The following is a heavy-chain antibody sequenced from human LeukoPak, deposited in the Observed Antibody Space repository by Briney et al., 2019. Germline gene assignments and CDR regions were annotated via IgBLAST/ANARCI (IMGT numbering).Heavy chain of an antibody. Sequence: PSETLSLTCTVSGGSISSYYWSWIRQPAGKGLEWIGRIYSSGSTSGSTNYNPSLKSRVTMSLDTSKNQFSLKLSSVTAADTAVYYCARTRRPGAAGVNDAFDIWGQGTMVTVSS. V-gene: IGHV4-4*07. J-gene: IGHJ3*02. D-gene: IGHD6-13*01. CDR2: IYSSGSTSGST. CDR3: ARTRRPGAAGVNDAFDI. CDR1: GGSISSYY.